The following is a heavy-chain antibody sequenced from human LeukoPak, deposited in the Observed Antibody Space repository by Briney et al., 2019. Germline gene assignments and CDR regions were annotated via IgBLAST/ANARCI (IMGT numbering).Heavy chain of an antibody. CDR3: ARSRWPEDY. CDR1: GFTFSSYS. J-gene: IGHJ4*02. D-gene: IGHD4-23*01. CDR2: ISSSSSTI. V-gene: IGHV3-48*04. Sequence: GGSLRLSCAASGFTFSSYSMNWVRQAPGKGLEWVSYISSSSSTIYYADSVKGRFTISRDNAKNSVYLQMNGLRAEDTAVYYCARSRWPEDYWGQGTLVTVSS.